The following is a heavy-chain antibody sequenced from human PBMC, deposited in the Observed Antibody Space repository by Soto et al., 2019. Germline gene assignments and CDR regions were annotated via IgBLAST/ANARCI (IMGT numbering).Heavy chain of an antibody. J-gene: IGHJ4*02. Sequence: SSVKVSCKASGYSSRKYVVHWLRQAPGQRLEWMGWINAGNGNTKYSQKFQGRVTITRDTSASTAYMELSSLRSEDTAVYYCARDLGGWPDYWGQGTLVTVSS. CDR2: INAGNGNT. D-gene: IGHD2-15*01. V-gene: IGHV1-3*01. CDR3: ARDLGGWPDY. CDR1: GYSSRKYV.